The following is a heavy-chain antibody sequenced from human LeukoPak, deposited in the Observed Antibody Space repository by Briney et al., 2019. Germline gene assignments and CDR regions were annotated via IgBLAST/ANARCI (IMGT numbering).Heavy chain of an antibody. CDR1: GFTFSSYA. V-gene: IGHV3-30-3*01. CDR3: AREGYCSSTSCQVSAPDAFDI. CDR2: ISYDGSNK. J-gene: IGHJ3*02. D-gene: IGHD2-2*01. Sequence: PGGSLRLSCAASGFTFSSYAMHWVRQAPGKGLEWVAVISYDGSNKYYADSVKGRFTISRDNSKNTLYLQMNSLRAEDTAVYYCAREGYCSSTSCQVSAPDAFDIWGQGTMVTVSS.